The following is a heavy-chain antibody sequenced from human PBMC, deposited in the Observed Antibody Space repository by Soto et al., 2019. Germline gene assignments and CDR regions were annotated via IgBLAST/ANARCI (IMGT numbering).Heavy chain of an antibody. Sequence: QVQLQGSGPGLVKPSGTLSLTCAVSGDSISSDNWWSWVRQPPGKGLEWIGEIYHSGSTNYNPSLXTRXTXLVDKSKNQFSLKLNSVTAADTAVYYCARSTVTEDCWGQGTLVTVSS. CDR1: GDSISSDNW. D-gene: IGHD4-17*01. J-gene: IGHJ4*02. CDR2: IYHSGST. CDR3: ARSTVTEDC. V-gene: IGHV4-4*02.